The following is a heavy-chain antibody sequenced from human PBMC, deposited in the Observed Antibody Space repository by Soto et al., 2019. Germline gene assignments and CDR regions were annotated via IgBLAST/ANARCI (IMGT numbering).Heavy chain of an antibody. D-gene: IGHD2-21*02. Sequence: ASVKVSCKASGYTFTSYGISWVRQAPGQGLEWMGWINSYNGNTNYAQKLQGRVTMTTDTSTSTAYMELRSLRSDDTAVYYCARDKGAYCGGDCYSTWFDPWGQGTLVTVSS. CDR2: INSYNGNT. V-gene: IGHV1-18*01. CDR3: ARDKGAYCGGDCYSTWFDP. J-gene: IGHJ5*02. CDR1: GYTFTSYG.